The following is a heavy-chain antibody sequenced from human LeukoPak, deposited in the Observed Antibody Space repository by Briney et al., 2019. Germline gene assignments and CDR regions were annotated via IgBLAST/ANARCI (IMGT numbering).Heavy chain of an antibody. CDR1: GFTFSSYG. CDR3: ARKSSGWYGYFDL. D-gene: IGHD6-19*01. CDR2: IWYDGSNK. Sequence: GRSLRLSCAASGFTFSSYGMHWVRQAPGKGLEWVAVIWYDGSNKYYADSMKGRFTISRDNSKNTLYLQMNSLRTEDTAIYYCARKSSGWYGYFDLWGRGTLVPVSS. J-gene: IGHJ2*01. V-gene: IGHV3-33*01.